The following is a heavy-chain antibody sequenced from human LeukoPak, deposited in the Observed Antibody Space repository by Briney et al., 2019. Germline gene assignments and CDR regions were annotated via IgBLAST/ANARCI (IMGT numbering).Heavy chain of an antibody. J-gene: IGHJ4*02. V-gene: IGHV3-30*02. D-gene: IGHD3-3*01. CDR2: IRYDGSNR. Sequence: GGSLRLSCAASGFTFSSYGMHWVRQAPGKGLEWVAFIRYDGSNRYYADSVKGRFTIFRDNSKNTLYLQMNSLRAEDTAVYYCAKESTIFGVVIMEALDYWGQGTLVTVSS. CDR1: GFTFSSYG. CDR3: AKESTIFGVVIMEALDY.